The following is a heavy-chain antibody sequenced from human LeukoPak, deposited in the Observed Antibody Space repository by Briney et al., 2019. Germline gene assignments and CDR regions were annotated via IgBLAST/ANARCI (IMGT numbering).Heavy chain of an antibody. Sequence: SQTLSLTCAISGDSVSSNSAAWNWIRQSPSRGLAWLGRTYYRSKWYNDYAVSVKSRITINPDTSKNQFSLQLNSVTPEDTAVYYCARATGQEEWLSWGIFDYWGQGTLVTVSS. CDR2: TYYRSKWYN. V-gene: IGHV6-1*01. CDR1: GDSVSSNSAA. CDR3: ARATGQEEWLSWGIFDY. D-gene: IGHD6-19*01. J-gene: IGHJ4*02.